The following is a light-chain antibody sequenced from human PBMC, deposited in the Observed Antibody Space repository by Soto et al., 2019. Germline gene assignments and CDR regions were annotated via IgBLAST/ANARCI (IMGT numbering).Light chain of an antibody. J-gene: IGKJ4*01. CDR3: QQRSNWPPT. Sequence: EIVLTQSPATLSLSPGERATISCRASQSVSSYLAWYQQKPGQAPRLLIYDASNRATGIPARFSGSGSGTDFTLTISSLEPEDSAVYYCQQRSNWPPTFGGGTKVEIK. CDR1: QSVSSY. V-gene: IGKV3-11*01. CDR2: DAS.